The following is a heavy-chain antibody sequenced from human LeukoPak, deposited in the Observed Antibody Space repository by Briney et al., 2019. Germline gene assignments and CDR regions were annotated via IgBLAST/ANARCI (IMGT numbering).Heavy chain of an antibody. CDR3: AKDINYGGNLFDY. CDR2: IRYDGSNK. J-gene: IGHJ4*02. D-gene: IGHD4-23*01. CDR1: GFTFSSYG. Sequence: GGSLRLSCAASGFTFSSYGMHWVRQAPGKGLEWVAFIRYDGSNKYYADSVKGRFTISRDNAKNSLYLQMNSLRAEDTALYYCAKDINYGGNLFDYWGQGTLVTVSS. V-gene: IGHV3-30*02.